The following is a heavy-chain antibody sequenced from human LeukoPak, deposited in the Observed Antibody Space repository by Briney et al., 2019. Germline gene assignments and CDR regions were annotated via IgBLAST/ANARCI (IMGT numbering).Heavy chain of an antibody. J-gene: IGHJ5*02. D-gene: IGHD2-8*01. CDR1: GYTFTAYY. CDR3: ARAGIPGYCTNVTCSNWLDP. Sequence: ASVTVSCKASGYTFTAYYMHWVRQAPGQGLEWMGWINPNSGGTNYAQKFQGRVTMTRDTSISTAYMELSRLRSDDTAVYYCARAGIPGYCTNVTCSNWLDPWGQGTLVTVSS. V-gene: IGHV1-2*02. CDR2: INPNSGGT.